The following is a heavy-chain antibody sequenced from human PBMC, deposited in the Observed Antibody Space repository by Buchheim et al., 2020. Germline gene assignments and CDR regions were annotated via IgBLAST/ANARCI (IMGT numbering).Heavy chain of an antibody. V-gene: IGHV3-30*18. J-gene: IGHJ4*02. CDR2: ISYDGSNK. CDR3: AKESTMFGVVPLTADN. Sequence: QMHLVESGGGVVQPGRSLRLSCAASGFTFSSYGMHWVRQAPGKGLEWVAAISYDGSNKYYADSVKGRFTISRDNSKNTLYLQMNNRRAEDTAVYYCAKESTMFGVVPLTADNGAQGT. CDR1: GFTFSSYG. D-gene: IGHD3-3*01.